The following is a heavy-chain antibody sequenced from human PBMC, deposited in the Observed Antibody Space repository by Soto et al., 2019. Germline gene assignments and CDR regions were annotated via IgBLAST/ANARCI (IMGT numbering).Heavy chain of an antibody. CDR3: GTDSGCHSTRCFCSPHF. J-gene: IGHJ6*02. Sequence: GGSLRLSCSAAGFNLSEENMSRVRHVPGKGLERESGISGGASYTFYAASVQGRFSISRANPQTSLFLDMNSLSVEETAIYSCGTDSGCHSTRCFCSPHFWYPGTTVTV. D-gene: IGHD2-2*01. CDR2: ISGGASYT. V-gene: IGHV3-11*06. CDR1: GFNLSEEN.